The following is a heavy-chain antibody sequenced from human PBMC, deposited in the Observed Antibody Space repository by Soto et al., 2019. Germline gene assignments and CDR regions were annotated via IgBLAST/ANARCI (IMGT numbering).Heavy chain of an antibody. CDR1: GYSFTSYW. J-gene: IGHJ3*02. D-gene: IGHD3-10*01. V-gene: IGHV5-51*01. Sequence: GESLKISCKGSGYSFTSYWIGWVRQMPGKGLEWMGIIYPGDSDTRYSPSFQGQVTISADKSISTAYLQWSSLKASDTAMYYCASGLVYYGSGSYDAFDIWGQGTMVTVSS. CDR3: ASGLVYYGSGSYDAFDI. CDR2: IYPGDSDT.